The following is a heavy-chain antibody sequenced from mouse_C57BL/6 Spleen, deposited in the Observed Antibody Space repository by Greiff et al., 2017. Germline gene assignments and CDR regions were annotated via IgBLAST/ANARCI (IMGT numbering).Heavy chain of an antibody. CDR1: GFTFSSYG. CDR3: ARHGDYYGRSYEGYFDV. V-gene: IGHV5-6*02. Sequence: DVMLVESGGDLVKPGGSLKLSCAASGFTFSSYGMSWVRQTPDKRLEWVATISSGGSYTYYPDSVKGRFTISRANAKNTLYLQMRRLKSEDTAMYYCARHGDYYGRSYEGYFDVWGTGTTVTGSS. CDR2: ISSGGSYT. D-gene: IGHD1-1*01. J-gene: IGHJ1*03.